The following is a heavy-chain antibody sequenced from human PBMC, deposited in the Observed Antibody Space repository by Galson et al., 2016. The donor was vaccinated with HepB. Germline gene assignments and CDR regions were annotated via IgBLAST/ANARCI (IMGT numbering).Heavy chain of an antibody. Sequence: PALVKPTQTLTLTCAFSGFSLITGGEAVAWIRQPPGKALEWLALIYWDNDKRYNTSLKSRLAINKDPSQNQVVLTMTNMDPADTATYYCAHTAWGYYYGLDVWGQGTPVTVSS. D-gene: IGHD7-27*01. CDR1: GFSLITGGEA. V-gene: IGHV2-5*02. CDR2: IYWDNDK. J-gene: IGHJ6*02. CDR3: AHTAWGYYYGLDV.